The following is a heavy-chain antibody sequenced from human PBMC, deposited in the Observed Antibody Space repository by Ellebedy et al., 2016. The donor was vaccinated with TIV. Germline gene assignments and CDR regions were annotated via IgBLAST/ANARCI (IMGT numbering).Heavy chain of an antibody. CDR3: AAQESGKYYGNFQH. CDR2: IYYVGTT. CDR1: GDSIRISSYY. J-gene: IGHJ1*01. V-gene: IGHV4-39*01. Sequence: SETLSLTCTVPGDSIRISSYYWGWIRQPPGKGLEWIGSIYYVGTTFYNVSLKSRVTISIDTSKNQFSLKLTSVTAADTAVYYCAAQESGKYYGNFQHWGQGTLVSVSS. D-gene: IGHD1-26*01.